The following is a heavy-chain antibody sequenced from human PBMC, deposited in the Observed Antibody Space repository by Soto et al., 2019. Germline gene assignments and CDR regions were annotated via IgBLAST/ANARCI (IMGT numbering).Heavy chain of an antibody. D-gene: IGHD6-6*01. CDR1: GFTFSSYW. V-gene: IGHV3-74*01. CDR3: ARDGLSSSPDYYYYYGMDV. CDR2: INSDGSST. J-gene: IGHJ6*02. Sequence: GGSLRLSCAASGFTFSSYWMHWVRQAPGKGLVWVSRINSDGSSTSYADSVKGRFTISRDNAKNTLYLQMNSLRAEDTAVFYCARDGLSSSPDYYYYYGMDVWGQGTTVTVSS.